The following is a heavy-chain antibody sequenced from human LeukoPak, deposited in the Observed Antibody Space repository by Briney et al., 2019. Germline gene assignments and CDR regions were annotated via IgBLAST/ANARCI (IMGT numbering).Heavy chain of an antibody. CDR1: GYTFTSYD. V-gene: IGHV1-8*01. J-gene: IGHJ3*02. D-gene: IGHD3-22*01. Sequence: GASVKVSCKASGYTFTSYDINWLRQATGQGLEWMGWMNPNSGNTGYAQKFQGRVTMTRNTSISTAYMELSSLRSEDTAVYYCARGDDRADDAFDIWGQGTMVTVSS. CDR3: ARGDDRADDAFDI. CDR2: MNPNSGNT.